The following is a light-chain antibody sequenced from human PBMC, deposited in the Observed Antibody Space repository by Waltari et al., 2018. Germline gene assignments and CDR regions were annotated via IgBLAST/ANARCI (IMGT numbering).Light chain of an antibody. CDR1: QRLTKEY. J-gene: IGKJ2*01. Sequence: VLTQSPGTLSLSPGERATLSCRASQRLTKEYLAWYQQKPGQAPRLLIYGASSRAAGIPDRFSGSGSGTDFTLTISRLEPEDFAVYYCQQYGSSVMYTFGQGTKLEIK. CDR3: QQYGSSVMYT. CDR2: GAS. V-gene: IGKV3-20*01.